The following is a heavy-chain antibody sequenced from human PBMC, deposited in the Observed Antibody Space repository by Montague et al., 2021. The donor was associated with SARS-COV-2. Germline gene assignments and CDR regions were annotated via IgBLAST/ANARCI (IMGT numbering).Heavy chain of an antibody. CDR1: GGSISSSSYY. J-gene: IGHJ5*02. V-gene: IGHV4-39*01. Sequence: SETLSLTCTVSGGSISSSSYYWGWIRQPPGKGLEWIGSIYYSGSTYYNPSLKSRVTISVDTSKNQFSLKLSSVTAADTAVYYCARHSRQWLETGTNWFDPWGQGTLVTVSS. CDR2: IYYSGST. D-gene: IGHD6-19*01. CDR3: ARHSRQWLETGTNWFDP.